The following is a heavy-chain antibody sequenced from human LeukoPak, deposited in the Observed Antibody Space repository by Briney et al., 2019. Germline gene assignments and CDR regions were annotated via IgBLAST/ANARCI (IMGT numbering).Heavy chain of an antibody. D-gene: IGHD3-22*01. CDR3: ARDAYYYDSSGHSNWFDP. CDR1: GFTFSSYE. J-gene: IGHJ5*02. V-gene: IGHV3-48*03. CDR2: ISSSGSTI. Sequence: GGSLRLSCAASGFTFSSYEMNWVRQAPGKGLEWVSYISSSGSTIYYADSVKGRFTISRDNAKSSLYLQMNSLRAEDTAVYYCARDAYYYDSSGHSNWFDPWGQGTLVTVSS.